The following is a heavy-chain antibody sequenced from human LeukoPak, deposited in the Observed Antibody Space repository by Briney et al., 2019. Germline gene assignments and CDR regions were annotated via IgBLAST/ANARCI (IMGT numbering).Heavy chain of an antibody. CDR1: GGSISSYY. CDR3: ARGTGSYCNPLV. J-gene: IGHJ4*02. CDR2: IYYSGGT. Sequence: SETLSLTCTVSGGSISSYYWSRIRQPPGTGLEWMGYIYYSGGTNYTPSLKSRVTLSVDTSTNKYSLTLNSVTAADTAVYYCARGTGSYCNPLVWGPGTLVTVSS. V-gene: IGHV4-59*01. D-gene: IGHD5-18*01.